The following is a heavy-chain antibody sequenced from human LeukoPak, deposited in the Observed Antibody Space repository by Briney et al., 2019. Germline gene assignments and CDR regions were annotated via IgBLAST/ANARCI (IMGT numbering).Heavy chain of an antibody. CDR1: GGSLSGYY. CDR3: ARFGSGWHYFDY. J-gene: IGHJ4*02. D-gene: IGHD6-19*01. Sequence: SETLSLTCAVYGGSLSGYYRSWIRQPPGKGLEWIGEINHSGSTNYNPSLKSRVTISVDTSKNQFSLKLSSVTAADTAVYYCARFGSGWHYFDYRGQGTLVTVSS. V-gene: IGHV4-34*01. CDR2: INHSGST.